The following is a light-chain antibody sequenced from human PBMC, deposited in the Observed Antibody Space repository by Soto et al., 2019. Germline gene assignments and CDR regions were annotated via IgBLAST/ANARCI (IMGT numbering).Light chain of an antibody. J-gene: IGKJ1*01. V-gene: IGKV4-1*01. Sequence: DIVMTQSPDSLAVSLGERATVNCKSSQSVLYSSDNKNNLAWYQQKPGQPPKLLIYWASTRGSGVPDRFSGSGSGTDFTLTISSLQAEDVAVYYCQQYHTIPRTFGQGTKVEIK. CDR1: QSVLYSSDNKNN. CDR2: WAS. CDR3: QQYHTIPRT.